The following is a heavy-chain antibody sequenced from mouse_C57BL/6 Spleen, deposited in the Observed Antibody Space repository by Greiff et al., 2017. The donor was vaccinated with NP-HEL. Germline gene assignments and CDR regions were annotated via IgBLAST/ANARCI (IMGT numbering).Heavy chain of an antibody. D-gene: IGHD1-1*01. CDR2: ISSGGSYT. CDR1: GFTFSSYG. V-gene: IGHV5-6*02. CDR3: ARHYYGSRYWYFDV. J-gene: IGHJ1*03. Sequence: DVMLVESGGDLVKPGGSLKLSCAASGFTFSSYGMSWVRQTPDKRLEWVATISSGGSYTYYPDSVKGRFTISRDNAKNTLYLQMSSLKSEDTAMYYCARHYYGSRYWYFDVWGTGTTVTVSS.